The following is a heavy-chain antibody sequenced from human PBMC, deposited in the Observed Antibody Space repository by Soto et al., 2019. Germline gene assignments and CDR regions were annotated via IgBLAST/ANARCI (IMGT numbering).Heavy chain of an antibody. CDR3: ARGWPQHYYDSSGYYYPPGAFDI. Sequence: QVQLVQSGAEVKKPGASVKVSCKASGYTFTGYYMHWVRQAPGQGLEWMGWINPNSGGTNYAQKFQGWVTMTRDTSISKAYMELSRLRSDGTAVYYCARGWPQHYYDSSGYYYPPGAFDIWGQGTMVTVSS. J-gene: IGHJ3*02. CDR2: INPNSGGT. CDR1: GYTFTGYY. D-gene: IGHD3-22*01. V-gene: IGHV1-2*04.